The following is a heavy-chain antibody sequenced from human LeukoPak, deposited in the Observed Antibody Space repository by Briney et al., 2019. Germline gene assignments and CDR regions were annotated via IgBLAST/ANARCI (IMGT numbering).Heavy chain of an antibody. CDR3: AKDQQVLRYFDWSMGDYFDY. CDR1: GFTFSSYA. D-gene: IGHD3-9*01. Sequence: GASLRLSCAASGFTFSSYAMSWVRQAPGKGLEWVSAISGSGGSIYYADSVKGRFTISRDNSKNTLYLQMNSLRAEDTAVYYCAKDQQVLRYFDWSMGDYFDYWGQGTLVTVSS. V-gene: IGHV3-23*01. J-gene: IGHJ4*02. CDR2: ISGSGGSI.